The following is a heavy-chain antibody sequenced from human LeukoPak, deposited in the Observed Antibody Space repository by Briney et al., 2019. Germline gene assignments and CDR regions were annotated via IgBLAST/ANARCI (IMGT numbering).Heavy chain of an antibody. CDR1: GFTFSSYS. J-gene: IGHJ4*02. Sequence: GGSLRLSCAASGFTFSSYSMNWVRQAPGKGLEWVSSISSSSSYIYYADSVKGRFTISRDNAKNSLYLQMNSLRAEDTAVYYCARPGYCSSTSCIYFDYWGQGTLVTVSS. CDR3: ARPGYCSSTSCIYFDY. D-gene: IGHD2-2*01. CDR2: ISSSSSYI. V-gene: IGHV3-21*01.